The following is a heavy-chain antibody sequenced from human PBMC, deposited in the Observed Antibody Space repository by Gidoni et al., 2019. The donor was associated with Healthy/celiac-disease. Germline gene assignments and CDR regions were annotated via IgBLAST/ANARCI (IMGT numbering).Heavy chain of an antibody. Sequence: QVQLQESGPGLVQPSETLSITCTVSGGPVSRDSYFWPWIRQPPGKGLEWIAYIYYTGSTNYKPSLKSRVSISVDTSKNQFSLKLSSVTAADTAVYYCARGGVVIPTAMLTYFYYYMDVWGKGTTVTVSS. D-gene: IGHD2-2*01. CDR3: ARGGVVIPTAMLTYFYYYMDV. CDR1: GGPVSRDSYF. J-gene: IGHJ6*03. CDR2: IYYTGST. V-gene: IGHV4-61*01.